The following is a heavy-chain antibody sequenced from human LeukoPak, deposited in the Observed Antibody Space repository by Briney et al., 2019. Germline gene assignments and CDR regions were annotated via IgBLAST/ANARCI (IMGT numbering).Heavy chain of an antibody. CDR2: IYYSGST. D-gene: IGHD3-22*01. CDR1: GGSISSGDYY. J-gene: IGHJ4*02. Sequence: SQTLSLTCTVSGGSISSGDYYWSWIRQPPGKGLEWIGYIYYSGSTYYNPSLKSRVTISVDTSKNQFSLKLSSVTAADTAVYYCARGSRYYDSSGYWWGQGTLVTVSS. CDR3: ARGSRYYDSSGYW. V-gene: IGHV4-30-4*01.